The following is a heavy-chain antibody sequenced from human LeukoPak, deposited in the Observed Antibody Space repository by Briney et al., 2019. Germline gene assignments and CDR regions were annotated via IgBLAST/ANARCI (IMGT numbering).Heavy chain of an antibody. V-gene: IGHV4-59*12. Sequence: SETLSLTCTVSGGSISSYYWSWIRQPPGKGLEWIGYINYSETTNYNPSLKRRVTISVDTSRNQFSLKLSSVTAADTAVYYCATYFYGEYGSYYFDYWGQGTLVTVSS. CDR2: INYSETT. CDR1: GGSISSYY. CDR3: ATYFYGEYGSYYFDY. D-gene: IGHD4-17*01. J-gene: IGHJ4*02.